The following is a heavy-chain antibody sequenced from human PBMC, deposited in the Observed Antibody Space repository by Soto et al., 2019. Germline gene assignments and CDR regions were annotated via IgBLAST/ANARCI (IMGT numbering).Heavy chain of an antibody. CDR2: INSNTVET. D-gene: IGHD4-17*01. Sequence: GASVKVSCKASGYTFTGYYMHWWRQAPGQGLEGRGWINSNTVETMYAQKFQGGSVMTRDTSSSKVYMDVSRLTSDDEAVFYCARDGGPVDYGSYVGTYYFDYWGQGTLVTVSS. V-gene: IGHV1-2*02. CDR1: GYTFTGYY. J-gene: IGHJ4*02. CDR3: ARDGGPVDYGSYVGTYYFDY.